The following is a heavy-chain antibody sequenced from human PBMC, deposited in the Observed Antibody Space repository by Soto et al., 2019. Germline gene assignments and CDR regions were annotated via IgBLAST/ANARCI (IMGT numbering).Heavy chain of an antibody. CDR3: AGDLKNSGDSLRGFDY. Sequence: VQLVESGGGLVQPGESLRLSCAASGFTFSTYAMNWVSQAPGKGLEWVSYISSSGTTIYYADSVRGLFTISRDNAKKSLYLQMNTLRAEDTAVYYCAGDLKNSGDSLRGFDYWGQGTLVTVSS. V-gene: IGHV3-48*01. D-gene: IGHD4-17*01. CDR2: ISSSGTTI. CDR1: GFTFSTYA. J-gene: IGHJ4*02.